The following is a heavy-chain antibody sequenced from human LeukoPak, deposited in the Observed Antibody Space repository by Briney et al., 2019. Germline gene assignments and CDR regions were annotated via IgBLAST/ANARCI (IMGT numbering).Heavy chain of an antibody. D-gene: IGHD2-2*01. V-gene: IGHV3-23*01. CDR2: ISGGSDTT. CDR3: ARVMGRYCSSTSCYVDY. J-gene: IGHJ4*02. Sequence: AGGTLRLSCAASGFTFSTYGMSWVRQAPGKGLEWVSGISGGSDTTHYAASVKGRFTISRDNSKNTLYLQMNSLRAEDTAVYYCARVMGRYCSSTSCYVDYWGQGTLVTVSS. CDR1: GFTFSTYG.